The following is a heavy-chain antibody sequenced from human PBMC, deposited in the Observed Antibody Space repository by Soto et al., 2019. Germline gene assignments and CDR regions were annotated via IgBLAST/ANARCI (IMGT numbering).Heavy chain of an antibody. V-gene: IGHV3-23*01. CDR2: ISGRGGST. J-gene: IGHJ4*02. Sequence: GGSLRLSCAASGFTFSSYAMSWVRQAPGKGLEWVSAISGRGGSTYYADSVKGRFTISRDNSKNTLYLQMNSLRAEDTAGYYCATLAPLYYDFWSGYPGGLDYWGQGTLVTVSS. CDR1: GFTFSSYA. D-gene: IGHD3-3*01. CDR3: ATLAPLYYDFWSGYPGGLDY.